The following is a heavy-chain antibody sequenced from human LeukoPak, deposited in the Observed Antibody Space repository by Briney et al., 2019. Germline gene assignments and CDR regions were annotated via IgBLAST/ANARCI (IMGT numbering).Heavy chain of an antibody. Sequence: SENLSLTCTVSGGSISYYYWSWIRQSPGKGLEWIGYIYYSGTTNYNPSLKSRVTISVDTSKNQFSLQLRSVTAADTAVYYCAREDPQTTVPEGVDVWGQGTTVTVSS. CDR1: GGSISYYY. CDR3: AREDPQTTVPEGVDV. V-gene: IGHV4-59*01. J-gene: IGHJ6*02. D-gene: IGHD4-17*01. CDR2: IYYSGTT.